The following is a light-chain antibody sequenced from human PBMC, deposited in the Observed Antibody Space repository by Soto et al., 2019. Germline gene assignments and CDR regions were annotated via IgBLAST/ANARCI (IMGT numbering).Light chain of an antibody. Sequence: QPVLTQPPSASGTPGQRVTISCSGSTSNIGSNTVNWYQQLPGTAPKLLIYSDNQRPSGVPDRFSGSRSGTSASLAISGLQSDDEAHYYCATWDDSLTGVVFGGGTKVTVL. CDR2: SDN. V-gene: IGLV1-44*01. CDR3: ATWDDSLTGVV. CDR1: TSNIGSNT. J-gene: IGLJ2*01.